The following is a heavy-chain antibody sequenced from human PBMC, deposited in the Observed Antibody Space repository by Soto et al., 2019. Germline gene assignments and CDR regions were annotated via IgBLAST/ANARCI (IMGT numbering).Heavy chain of an antibody. CDR2: IYNSGST. Sequence: PSETLSLTCTVSGGSISSYYWSWIRQPPGKGLEWIGYIYNSGSTNYNPSLKSRVTISVDTSKNQFSLKLSSVTAADTAVYYCARESKDLTSNFDYWGQGTLVTVSS. CDR3: ARESKDLTSNFDY. CDR1: GGSISSYY. J-gene: IGHJ4*02. V-gene: IGHV4-59*01.